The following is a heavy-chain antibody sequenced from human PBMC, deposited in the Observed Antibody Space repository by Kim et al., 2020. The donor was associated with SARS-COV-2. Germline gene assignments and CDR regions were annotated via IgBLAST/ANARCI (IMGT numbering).Heavy chain of an antibody. Sequence: ASVKVSCKASGYTFTSYGISWVRQAPGQGLEWMGWISAYNGNTNYAQKLQGRVTMTTDTSTSTAYMELRSLRFDDTAVYYCAREARDSSGYYYVLDYWGQGTLVTVSS. CDR2: ISAYNGNT. V-gene: IGHV1-18*01. J-gene: IGHJ4*02. CDR3: AREARDSSGYYYVLDY. CDR1: GYTFTSYG. D-gene: IGHD3-22*01.